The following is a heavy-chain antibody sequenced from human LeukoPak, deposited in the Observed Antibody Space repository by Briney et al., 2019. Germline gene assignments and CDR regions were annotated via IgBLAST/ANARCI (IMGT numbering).Heavy chain of an antibody. CDR3: ARDSGVYYGDYYYYYMDV. V-gene: IGHV4-34*01. CDR2: INHSGST. Sequence: SETLSLTCAVYGGSFSGYYWSWIRQPPGKGLEWIGEINHSGSTNYNPSLKSRVTISVDTSKNQFSLKLSSVTAADTAVYYCARDSGVYYGDYYYYYMDVWGKGTTVTVSS. J-gene: IGHJ6*03. D-gene: IGHD4-17*01. CDR1: GGSFSGYY.